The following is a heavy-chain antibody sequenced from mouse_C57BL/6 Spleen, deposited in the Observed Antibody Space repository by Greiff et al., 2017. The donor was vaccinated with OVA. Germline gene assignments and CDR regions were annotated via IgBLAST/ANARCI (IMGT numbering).Heavy chain of an antibody. CDR2: IYPGDGDT. J-gene: IGHJ2*01. CDR3: AREGSYYGNGDY. CDR1: GYAFSSYW. V-gene: IGHV1-80*01. D-gene: IGHD2-1*01. Sequence: VQVVESGAELVKPGASVKISCKASGYAFSSYWVNWVKQRPGKGLEWIGQIYPGDGDTNYNGKFKGKATLTADKSSSTAYMQLSSLTSEDSAVYFCAREGSYYGNGDYWGQGTTLTVSS.